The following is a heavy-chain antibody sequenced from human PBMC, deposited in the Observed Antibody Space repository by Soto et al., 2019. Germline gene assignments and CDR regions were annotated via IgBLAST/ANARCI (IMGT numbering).Heavy chain of an antibody. J-gene: IGHJ4*02. CDR3: ARGLYDSGSFYFDF. V-gene: IGHV3-53*01. D-gene: IGHD3-10*01. CDR1: GFNFIRKY. CDR2: LYSGGTT. Sequence: GGSLRLSCAASGFNFIRKYMIWVRQAPGKGLEWVSILYSGGTTYYADSVKGRFTISRDTSENTLYLQMNSLRAEDTAVYYCARGLYDSGSFYFDFWGQGTLVTVSS.